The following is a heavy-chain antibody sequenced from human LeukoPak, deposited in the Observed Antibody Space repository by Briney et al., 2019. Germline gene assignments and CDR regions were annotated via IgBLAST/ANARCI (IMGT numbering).Heavy chain of an antibody. CDR3: ARGSPVVPAIYYYYYYGMDV. Sequence: SETLSLTCGVYGGSFSGYYWSWIRQPPGKGLEWIGEINHSGSTNYNPSLKSRVTTSVDTSKNQFSLKLSSVTAADTAVYYCARGSPVVPAIYYYYYYGMDVWGQGTTVTVSS. V-gene: IGHV4-34*01. J-gene: IGHJ6*02. D-gene: IGHD2-2*01. CDR1: GGSFSGYY. CDR2: INHSGST.